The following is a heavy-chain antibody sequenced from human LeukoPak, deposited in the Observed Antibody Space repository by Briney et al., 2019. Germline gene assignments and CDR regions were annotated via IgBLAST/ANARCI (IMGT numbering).Heavy chain of an antibody. Sequence: PSETLSLTCTVSGGSISSYYWSWIRQPPGKGLEWIGYIYYSGNTKYNPSLKSRVTISVDTSKNQFSLNLRSVTAADTAVYYCARHTSYGSLNFDYWGQGTLVTVSS. CDR3: ARHTSYGSLNFDY. D-gene: IGHD5-18*01. J-gene: IGHJ4*02. CDR1: GGSISSYY. CDR2: IYYSGNT. V-gene: IGHV4-59*08.